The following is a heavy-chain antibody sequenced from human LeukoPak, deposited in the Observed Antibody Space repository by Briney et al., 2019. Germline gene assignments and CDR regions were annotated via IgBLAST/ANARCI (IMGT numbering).Heavy chain of an antibody. Sequence: GGSLRLSCAASGFIFTNYAMAWARRTPGKGLEWVSAISASGGTTYYADSVKGRFSISRDSSMNTLYLQLSSLRAEDTAIYYCARGGSVFTYFFDYWGQGTLVTVSS. CDR3: ARGGSVFTYFFDY. J-gene: IGHJ4*02. CDR1: GFIFTNYA. D-gene: IGHD3-10*01. CDR2: ISASGGTT. V-gene: IGHV3-23*01.